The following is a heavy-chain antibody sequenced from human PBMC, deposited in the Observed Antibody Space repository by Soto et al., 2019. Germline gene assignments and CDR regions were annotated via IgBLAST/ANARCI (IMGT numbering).Heavy chain of an antibody. V-gene: IGHV3-53*01. Sequence: GGSLRLSCAASGFTVSSNYMSWVRQAPGKGLEWVSVIYSGGSTYYADSVKGRFTISRDNSKNTLYLQMNSLRAEDTAVYYCARARGRYFDWLLYGMDVWGQGTTVTVSS. CDR2: IYSGGST. D-gene: IGHD3-9*01. J-gene: IGHJ6*02. CDR3: ARARGRYFDWLLYGMDV. CDR1: GFTVSSNY.